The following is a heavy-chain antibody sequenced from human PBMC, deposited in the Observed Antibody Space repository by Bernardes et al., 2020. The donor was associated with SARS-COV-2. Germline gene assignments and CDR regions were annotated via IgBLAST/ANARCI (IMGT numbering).Heavy chain of an antibody. CDR1: DGSIINYY. V-gene: IGHV4-59*08. Sequence: SETLSLTCTVSDGSIINYYWGWIRQPPGKGLEHIGYIYYNGNTNYSPSLESRVTIAVDTSKNQFSLKLSSVTAADTAIYYCARRRPGRFLWDYWGQGTLVTVSS. D-gene: IGHD2-8*02. J-gene: IGHJ4*02. CDR3: ARRRPGRFLWDY. CDR2: IYYNGNT.